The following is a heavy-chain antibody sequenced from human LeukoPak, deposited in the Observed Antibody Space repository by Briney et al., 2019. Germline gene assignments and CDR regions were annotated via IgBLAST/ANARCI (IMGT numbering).Heavy chain of an antibody. J-gene: IGHJ6*03. Sequence: ASVKVSCKASGYTFTGYYMHWVRQAPGQGLEWMGRINPNSGGTNYAQKFQGRVTMTRDTSIITAYMELSRLRSDDTAVYYCARDSERFGEEYYYYYYMDVWGKGTTVTVSS. D-gene: IGHD3-10*01. CDR1: GYTFTGYY. CDR2: INPNSGGT. V-gene: IGHV1-2*06. CDR3: ARDSERFGEEYYYYYYMDV.